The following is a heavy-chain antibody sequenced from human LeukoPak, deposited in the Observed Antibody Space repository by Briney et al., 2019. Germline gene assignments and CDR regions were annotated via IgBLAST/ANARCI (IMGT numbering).Heavy chain of an antibody. Sequence: PSETLSLTCTVSGGSISSYYRSWIRQPAGKGLEWIGRIYSSGSTDYNPSLKSRVTISVDTSKNQFSLKLSSVTAADTAVYYCARTGSSWYNYYYYYMDVWGKGTTVTISS. CDR2: IYSSGST. CDR1: GGSISSYY. V-gene: IGHV4-4*07. D-gene: IGHD6-13*01. CDR3: ARTGSSWYNYYYYYMDV. J-gene: IGHJ6*03.